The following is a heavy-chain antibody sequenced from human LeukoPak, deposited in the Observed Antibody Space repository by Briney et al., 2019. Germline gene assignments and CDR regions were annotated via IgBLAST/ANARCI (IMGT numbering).Heavy chain of an antibody. V-gene: IGHV3-7*01. CDR2: IKQDGSDK. CDR3: GRGGYTSSWYWVD. Sequence: GGSLRLSCAAYGFTFSNSWMSWVRQAPGKGLEWVANIKQDGSDKYYVESVKGRFTVSRDNAKNSLFLQMNNLRVDDMAVYYCGRGGYTSSWYWVDWGQGTQVTVSS. J-gene: IGHJ4*02. CDR1: GFTFSNSW. D-gene: IGHD6-13*01.